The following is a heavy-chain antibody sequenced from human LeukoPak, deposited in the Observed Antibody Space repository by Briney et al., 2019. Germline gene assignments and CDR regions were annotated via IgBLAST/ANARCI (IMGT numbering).Heavy chain of an antibody. D-gene: IGHD4-11*01. CDR2: INHSGST. CDR3: AGPYSSSRKYYYYYYYMDV. Sequence: SETLSLTCAVYGGSFSGYYWSWIRQPPGKGLEWIWEINHSGSTNYNPSLKSRVTISVDTSKNQFSLKLSSVTAADTAVYYCAGPYSSSRKYYYYYYYMDVWGKGTTVTVSS. V-gene: IGHV4-34*01. CDR1: GGSFSGYY. J-gene: IGHJ6*03.